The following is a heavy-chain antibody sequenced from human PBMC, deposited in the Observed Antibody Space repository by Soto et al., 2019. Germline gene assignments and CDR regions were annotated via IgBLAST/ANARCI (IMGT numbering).Heavy chain of an antibody. CDR1: GGTFSSYA. CDR3: ARDNTRLLWFGELAWFDP. CDR2: IIPIFGTA. D-gene: IGHD3-10*01. Sequence: ASVKGSCKASGGTFSSYAISWVRQAPGQGLEWMGGIIPIFGTANYAQKFQGRVTITADKSTSTAYMELSSLRSEDTAVYYCARDNTRLLWFGELAWFDPWGQVTLVTVSS. J-gene: IGHJ5*02. V-gene: IGHV1-69*06.